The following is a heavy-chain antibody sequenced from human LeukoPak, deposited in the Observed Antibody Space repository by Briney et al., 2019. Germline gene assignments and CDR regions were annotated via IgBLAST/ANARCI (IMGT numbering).Heavy chain of an antibody. CDR1: GFTFSSYW. Sequence: GGSLRLSCAASGFTFSSYWMSWVRQAPGKGLEWVAVISYDGSNKYYADSVKGRFTISRDNSKNTLYLQMNSLRAEDTAVYYCAKDQGVAAASLDYWGQGTLVTVSS. CDR2: ISYDGSNK. CDR3: AKDQGVAAASLDY. D-gene: IGHD6-13*01. J-gene: IGHJ4*02. V-gene: IGHV3-30*18.